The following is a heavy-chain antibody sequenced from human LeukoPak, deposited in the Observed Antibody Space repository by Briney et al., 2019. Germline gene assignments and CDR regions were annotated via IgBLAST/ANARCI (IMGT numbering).Heavy chain of an antibody. CDR1: GYTFTSYG. J-gene: IGHJ4*02. CDR3: ARDRSSGWYGDY. V-gene: IGHV1-18*01. CDR2: ISAYNGNT. D-gene: IGHD6-19*01. Sequence: ASVKVSCKAPGYTFTSYGISWVRQAPGQGLEGLGWISAYNGNTNYAQKLQGRVTMTTDTSTSTAYMELRSLRSDDTAVYYCARDRSSGWYGDYWGQGTLVTVSS.